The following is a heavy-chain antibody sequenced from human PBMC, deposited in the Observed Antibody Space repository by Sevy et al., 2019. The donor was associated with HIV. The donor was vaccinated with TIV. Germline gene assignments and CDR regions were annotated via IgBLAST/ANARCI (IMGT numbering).Heavy chain of an antibody. CDR1: GFTFTSSA. V-gene: IGHV1-58*01. J-gene: IGHJ6*02. Sequence: ASVKVSCKASGFTFTSSAVQWVRQARGQRLEWIGWIVVGSGNTNYAQKFQERVTITRDMSKSTAYMELNSLRSEDTGVYYCAAGRTRTSFGVVINPPDYYYYGMDVWGQGTTVTVSS. CDR2: IVVGSGNT. CDR3: AAGRTRTSFGVVINPPDYYYYGMDV. D-gene: IGHD3-3*01.